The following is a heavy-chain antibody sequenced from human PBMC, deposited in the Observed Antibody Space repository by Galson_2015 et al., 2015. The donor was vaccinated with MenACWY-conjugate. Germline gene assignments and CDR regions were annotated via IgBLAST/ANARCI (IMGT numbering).Heavy chain of an antibody. CDR3: AGRSRTFVY. CDR1: GFSFSSYW. D-gene: IGHD1-7*01. CDR2: IKQDGSEK. J-gene: IGHJ4*02. V-gene: IGHV3-7*03. Sequence: SLRLSCAVSGFSFSSYWMSWVRQAPGKGPQWVADIKQDGSEKNYVDSVKGRFTISRDNAKNSLYLQMNSLTAEATAVYYCAGRSRTFVYWCPGTLVAVSS.